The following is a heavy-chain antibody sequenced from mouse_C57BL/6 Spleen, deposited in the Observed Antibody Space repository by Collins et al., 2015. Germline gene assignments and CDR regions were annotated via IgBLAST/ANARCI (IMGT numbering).Heavy chain of an antibody. D-gene: IGHD2-1*01. J-gene: IGHJ4*01. V-gene: IGHV1-54*03. CDR1: GYAFTNYL. CDR2: INPGSGGT. CDR3: ARYGNSVYAMDY. Sequence: QVQLQQSGAELVRPGTSVKVSCKASGYAFTNYLIEWVKQRPGQGLEWIGVINPGSGGTNYNEKFKGKATLTADKSSSTAYMQLSSLTSDDSAVYFCARYGNSVYAMDYWGQGTSVTVSS.